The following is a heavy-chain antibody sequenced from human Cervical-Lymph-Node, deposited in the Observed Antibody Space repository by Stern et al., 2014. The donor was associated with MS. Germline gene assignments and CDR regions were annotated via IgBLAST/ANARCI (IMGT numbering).Heavy chain of an antibody. D-gene: IGHD3-10*01. V-gene: IGHV5-51*01. J-gene: IGHJ5*02. Sequence: EVQLVESGAEVRAPGASLKISCQASGYTFTTHWIGWVRQMPGKGLEWMGIIYPGDSDTRYNPDLQGQVTIPADKSPRPCYLQVGSLRASDPAMYYWARQEGLRGRHLFFGLFDHLGQGTPVIVSP. CDR3: ARQEGLRGRHLFFGLFDH. CDR1: GYTFTTHW. CDR2: IYPGDSDT.